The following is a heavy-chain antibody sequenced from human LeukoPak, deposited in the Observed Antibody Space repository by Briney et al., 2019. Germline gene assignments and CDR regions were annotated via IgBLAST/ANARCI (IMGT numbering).Heavy chain of an antibody. J-gene: IGHJ4*02. Sequence: GGSLRLPCAASGFTFSNYWMSWVRQAPGKGLEWVANIRRGESETYYVDSVKGRFTISRDNAKNSLYLQMNSLRVEDTAVYYCAGLDTVMVRDSGYWGQGTLVTVSS. CDR1: GFTFSNYW. CDR2: IRRGESET. V-gene: IGHV3-7*01. CDR3: AGLDTVMVRDSGY. D-gene: IGHD5-18*01.